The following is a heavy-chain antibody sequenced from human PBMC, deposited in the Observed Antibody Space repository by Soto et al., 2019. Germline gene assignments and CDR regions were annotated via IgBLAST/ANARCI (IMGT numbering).Heavy chain of an antibody. J-gene: IGHJ4*02. V-gene: IGHV3-73*02. CDR3: CAIRGGQPDY. Sequence: EVQLVESGGGLVQPGGSLKLFCAASRFTFSGSAMHWVRQASGKGLEWVGRIRSKPNSYATAYAASVKGRFTISRDDSKNTAYLQMNSLKTEDTAVYYCCAIRGGQPDYWGQGTLVTVSS. CDR2: IRSKPNSYAT. D-gene: IGHD3-10*01. CDR1: RFTFSGSA.